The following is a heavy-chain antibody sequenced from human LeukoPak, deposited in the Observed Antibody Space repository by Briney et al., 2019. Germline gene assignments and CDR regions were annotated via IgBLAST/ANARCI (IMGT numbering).Heavy chain of an antibody. CDR2: ISGSSGII. V-gene: IGHV3-48*01. CDR1: GFTFNTYT. J-gene: IGHJ4*02. CDR3: ACLDSSSYDY. Sequence: GGSLRLSCAASGFTFNTYTMNWVRQAPGKGLEWVSYISGSSGIIDYADSVRGRFTISRDNAKNSLYLQMNSLRAEDTAVYYCACLDSSSYDYWGQGTLVTVSS. D-gene: IGHD6-13*01.